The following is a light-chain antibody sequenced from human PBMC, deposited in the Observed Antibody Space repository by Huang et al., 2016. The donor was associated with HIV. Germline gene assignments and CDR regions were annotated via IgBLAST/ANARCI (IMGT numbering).Light chain of an antibody. CDR1: PAISNY. Sequence: EIQMTQSPSAISAAVRNKVTITLRASPAISNYLVWFQQKPGRAPKRLIYAASRWQSGVPSRFSGSGYGTKFTLTISSLQPEDFATYYCLQHHAYPRTFGPGTKVEVK. V-gene: IGKV1-17*03. J-gene: IGKJ1*01. CDR2: AAS. CDR3: LQHHAYPRT.